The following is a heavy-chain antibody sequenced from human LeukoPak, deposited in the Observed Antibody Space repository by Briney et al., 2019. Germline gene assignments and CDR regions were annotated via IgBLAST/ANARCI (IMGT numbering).Heavy chain of an antibody. CDR2: ITPSSNYI. D-gene: IGHD1-26*01. CDR1: GFTFSSYN. J-gene: IGHJ3*02. Sequence: PGGSLRLSCATSGFTFSSYNMNWVRQAPGKGLEWVSSITPSSNYIYYADSMKGRFTISRDNTKNSLYLQMNSLRAEDTAVYYCARDNSGSYLPNAFDIWGQGTMVTVSS. V-gene: IGHV3-21*01. CDR3: ARDNSGSYLPNAFDI.